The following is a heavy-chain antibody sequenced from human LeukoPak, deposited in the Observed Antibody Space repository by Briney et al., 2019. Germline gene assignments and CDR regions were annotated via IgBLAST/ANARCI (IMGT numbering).Heavy chain of an antibody. CDR2: MNPNSGNT. V-gene: IGHV1-8*01. D-gene: IGHD5-24*01. CDR1: GYTFTSYD. J-gene: IGHJ4*02. Sequence: ASVKVSCKASGYTFTSYDINWVRQATGQGLEWMGWMNPNSGNTGYAQKFQGRATITRNTSISTAYMELSSLRSEDTAVYYCARGAKRWLQFKTTVGFDYWGQGTLVTVSS. CDR3: ARGAKRWLQFKTTVGFDY.